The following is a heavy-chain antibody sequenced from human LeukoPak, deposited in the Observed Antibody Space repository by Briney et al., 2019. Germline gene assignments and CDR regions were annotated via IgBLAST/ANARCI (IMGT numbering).Heavy chain of an antibody. J-gene: IGHJ5*02. V-gene: IGHV3-30*04. CDR3: ARDKGSDDASYSSSWYAWFDP. Sequence: GRSLRLSCAASGFTFSSYAMHWVRQAPGKGLEWVAVISYDGSNKYYADSVKGRFTISRDNSKNTLYPQMNSLRAEDTAVYYCARDKGSDDASYSSSWYAWFDPWGQGTLVTVSS. CDR1: GFTFSSYA. D-gene: IGHD6-13*01. CDR2: ISYDGSNK.